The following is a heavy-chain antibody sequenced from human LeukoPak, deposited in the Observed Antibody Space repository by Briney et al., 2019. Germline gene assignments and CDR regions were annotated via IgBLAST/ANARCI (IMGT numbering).Heavy chain of an antibody. CDR1: GGTFSSYA. CDR2: IIPILGIA. CDR3: ARCSSTNCPGGSGMDV. Sequence: SVKVSCKASGGTFSSYAISWVRQAPGQGLEWMGRIIPILGIANYAQKFQGRVTITADKSTSTAYMELSSLRSEDTAVYYCARCSSTNCPGGSGMDVWGQGTTVTVSS. D-gene: IGHD2-2*01. J-gene: IGHJ6*02. V-gene: IGHV1-69*04.